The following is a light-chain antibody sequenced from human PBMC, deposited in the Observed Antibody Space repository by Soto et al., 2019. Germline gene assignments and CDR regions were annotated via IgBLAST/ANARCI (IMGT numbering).Light chain of an antibody. CDR2: DAS. J-gene: IGKJ2*01. Sequence: DIQMTQSPSTLSASVADRVTITCRASQSISKSLAWYQQKPGQAPNLLVYDASSLQSGVPSRFSGSGSGTEFTLTITSLQPDDFATYYCQQYTAYLYTFGQGTKLEIK. CDR3: QQYTAYLYT. CDR1: QSISKS. V-gene: IGKV1-5*01.